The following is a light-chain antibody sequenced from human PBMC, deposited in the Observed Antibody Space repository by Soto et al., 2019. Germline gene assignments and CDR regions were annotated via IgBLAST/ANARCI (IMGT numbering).Light chain of an antibody. CDR1: HPLTGSTY. Sequence: DIVLTQSPGTLSLSPGERAALSCTASHPLTGSTYLAWYQQKPGQAPRLLIYGASNRATGIPDRFSGSGTERDFTLTISRLEPEDFAVYYCQQYDNWPRTFGQGTKVDIK. CDR2: GAS. CDR3: QQYDNWPRT. V-gene: IGKV3-20*01. J-gene: IGKJ1*01.